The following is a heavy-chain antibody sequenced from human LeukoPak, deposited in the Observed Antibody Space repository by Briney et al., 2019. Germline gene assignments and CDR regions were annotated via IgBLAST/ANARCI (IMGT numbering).Heavy chain of an antibody. CDR3: ARHDYGDYGPIDY. V-gene: IGHV1-2*02. Sequence: ASVKVSCKASGYTFTGYYMHWVRQAPGQGLEWMGWINPNSGGTNYAQKFQGRVTMTRDTSISTAYMELSRLRSDDTTVYYCARHDYGDYGPIDYWGQGTLVTVSS. J-gene: IGHJ4*02. D-gene: IGHD4-17*01. CDR2: INPNSGGT. CDR1: GYTFTGYY.